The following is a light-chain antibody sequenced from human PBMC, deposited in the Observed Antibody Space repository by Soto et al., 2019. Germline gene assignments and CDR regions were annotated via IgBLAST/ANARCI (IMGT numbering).Light chain of an antibody. J-gene: IGKJ5*01. CDR3: QQSYSTLIT. Sequence: GDRVTITCRASQSIANYLNWYQQKPGKAPKLLIYAASNRATGIPDRFSGSGSGTDFALTISSLQPEDFATYYCQQSYSTLITFGQGTRLEIK. CDR2: AAS. V-gene: IGKV1-39*01. CDR1: QSIANY.